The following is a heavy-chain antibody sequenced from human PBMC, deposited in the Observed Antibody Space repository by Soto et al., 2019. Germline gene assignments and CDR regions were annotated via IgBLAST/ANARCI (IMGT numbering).Heavy chain of an antibody. D-gene: IGHD6-19*01. CDR3: AGMRASTESSGRSSGWYSFDY. CDR1: GYTFTSYY. CDR2: INPSGGST. V-gene: IGHV1-46*01. J-gene: IGHJ4*02. Sequence: ASVKVSCKASGYTFTSYYMHWVRQAPGQGLEWMGIINPSGGSTSYAQKFQGRVTMTRDTSTSTVYMELSSLRSEDTAVYYCAGMRASTESSGRSSGWYSFDYWGQGTMVTVSS.